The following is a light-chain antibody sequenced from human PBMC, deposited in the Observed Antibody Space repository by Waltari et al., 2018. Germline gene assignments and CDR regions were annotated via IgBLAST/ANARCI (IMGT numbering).Light chain of an antibody. CDR3: ISYTSSSTWV. J-gene: IGLJ3*02. Sequence: QSALTQPASVSGSPGQSITISCTGTSSDVGGYNYVSWYQQHPGIAPKLMIYEVSNRPSWVSNRFSGSKSGNTASLTISGLQAEDEADYYCISYTSSSTWVFGGGTKLTVL. CDR1: SSDVGGYNY. V-gene: IGLV2-14*01. CDR2: EVS.